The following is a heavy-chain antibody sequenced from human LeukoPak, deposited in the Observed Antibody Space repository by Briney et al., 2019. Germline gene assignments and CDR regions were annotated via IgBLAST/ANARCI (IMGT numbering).Heavy chain of an antibody. V-gene: IGHV3-21*01. J-gene: IGHJ4*02. CDR2: ISSSSSYI. D-gene: IGHD5-12*01. CDR1: GFTFSNYA. CDR3: ARDRYGGYAFDY. Sequence: PGGSLRLSCAASGFTFSNYAMSWVRQAPGKGLEWVSSISSSSSYIYYVDSVKGRFTISRDNAKNSLYLQMNSLRAEDTAVYYCARDRYGGYAFDYWGQGTLVTVSS.